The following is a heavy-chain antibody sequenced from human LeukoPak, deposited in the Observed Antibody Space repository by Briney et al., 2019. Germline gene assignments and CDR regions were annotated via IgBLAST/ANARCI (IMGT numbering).Heavy chain of an antibody. Sequence: SVKVSCKASGGTFSSYAISWARQAPGQGLEWMGGIIPIFGTANYARKFQGRVTITADKSTSTAYMELSSLRSEDTAVYYCATHYDILTGRFDYWGQGTLVTVSS. CDR3: ATHYDILTGRFDY. V-gene: IGHV1-69*06. CDR2: IIPIFGTA. D-gene: IGHD3-9*01. CDR1: GGTFSSYA. J-gene: IGHJ4*02.